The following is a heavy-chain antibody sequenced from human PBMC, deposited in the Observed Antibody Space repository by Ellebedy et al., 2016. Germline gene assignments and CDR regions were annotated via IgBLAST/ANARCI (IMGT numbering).Heavy chain of an antibody. Sequence: ASVKVSXKASGYPFTSYGITWVRQAPGQGLEWMGWISAYNGNTNYAQNLQGRVTMTTDTSTSTAYMELRSLRSDDTAVYYCARTSSGYYDYWGQGTLVTVSS. J-gene: IGHJ4*02. CDR2: ISAYNGNT. V-gene: IGHV1-18*01. D-gene: IGHD2-15*01. CDR1: GYPFTSYG. CDR3: ARTSSGYYDY.